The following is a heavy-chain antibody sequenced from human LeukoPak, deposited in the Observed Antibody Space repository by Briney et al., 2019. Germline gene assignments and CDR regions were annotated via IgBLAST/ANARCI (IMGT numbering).Heavy chain of an antibody. CDR2: IYTSGST. D-gene: IGHD2-15*01. CDR3: ARGDIVEAFDI. V-gene: IGHV4-4*07. CDR1: GGSISSYY. Sequence: SGTLSLTCTVSGGSISSYYWSWIRQPAGKGLEWIGRIYTSGSTNYNPSLKSRVTMLVDTSKNQFSLKLSSVTAADTAVYYCARGDIVEAFDIWGQGTMVTVSS. J-gene: IGHJ3*02.